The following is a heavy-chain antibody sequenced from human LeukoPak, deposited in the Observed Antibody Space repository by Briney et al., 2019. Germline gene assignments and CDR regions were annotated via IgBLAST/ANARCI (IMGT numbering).Heavy chain of an antibody. CDR2: IWYDGSNK. CDR3: ARSSTGYSSSRGYFDY. CDR1: GFTFSSYG. J-gene: IGHJ4*02. V-gene: IGHV3-33*01. D-gene: IGHD6-13*01. Sequence: PGGSLRLSCAASGFTFSSYGMHWVRQAPGKGLEWVAVIWYDGSNKYYADSVKGRFTISRDNSKNTLYLQMNSLRAEDTAVYYCARSSTGYSSSRGYFDYWGQGTLVTVSS.